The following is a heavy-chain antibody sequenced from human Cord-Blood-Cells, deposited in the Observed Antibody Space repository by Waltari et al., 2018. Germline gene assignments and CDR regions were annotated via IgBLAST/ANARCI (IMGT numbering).Heavy chain of an antibody. Sequence: QLQLQESGPGLVKPSETLSLTCTVSGGSISSSSYYWGWIRQPPGKGLEWIGSFYYSGSTYYNPSLKSRVTISVDTSKNQFSLKLSSVTAADTAVYYCARLTLGLYDFWSGSHHYFDYWGQGTLVTVSS. CDR1: GGSISSSSYY. CDR3: ARLTLGLYDFWSGSHHYFDY. V-gene: IGHV4-39*01. CDR2: FYYSGST. D-gene: IGHD3-3*01. J-gene: IGHJ4*02.